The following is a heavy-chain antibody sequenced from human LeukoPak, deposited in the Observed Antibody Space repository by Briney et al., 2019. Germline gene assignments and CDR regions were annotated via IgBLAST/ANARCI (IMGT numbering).Heavy chain of an antibody. CDR2: SIGSGGSA. J-gene: IGHJ4*02. CDR1: GFTFSTYT. V-gene: IGHV3-23*01. Sequence: GGSLRLSCVASGFTFSTYTMNWIRQAPGKGLEWVSGSIGSGGSAFYADSVKGRFSISRDTSKNTLFLHMNNLRAGDTAVYYCARDTYGAPDSWGQGTLVTVSS. D-gene: IGHD4-17*01. CDR3: ARDTYGAPDS.